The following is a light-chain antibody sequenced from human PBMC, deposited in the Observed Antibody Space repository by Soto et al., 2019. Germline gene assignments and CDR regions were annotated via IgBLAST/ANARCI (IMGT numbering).Light chain of an antibody. J-gene: IGKJ1*01. CDR1: QSISTG. CDR3: QQYSDFWT. CDR2: TAS. V-gene: IGKV1-12*01. Sequence: DIQMTQSPSSASASVGDRVTIPGRASQSISTGLAWYQQKRGAAPNLLIFTASTWQSGVPSRFSGSGSGTEFTLTISSLQPDDFATYYCQQYSDFWTFGQGTKV.